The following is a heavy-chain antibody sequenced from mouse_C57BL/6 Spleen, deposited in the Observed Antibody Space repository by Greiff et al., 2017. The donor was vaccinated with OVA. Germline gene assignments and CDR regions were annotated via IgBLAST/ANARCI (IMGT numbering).Heavy chain of an antibody. V-gene: IGHV5-4*03. J-gene: IGHJ4*01. CDR1: GFTFSSYA. CDR2: ISDGGSYT. D-gene: IGHD2-4*01. CDR3: ARSGDYDLTEAMDY. Sequence: EVKLMESGGGLVKPGGSLKLSCAASGFTFSSYAMSWVRQTPEKRLEWVATISDGGSYTYYPDNVKGRFTISRDNAKNNLYLQMSHLKSEDTAMYYCARSGDYDLTEAMDYWGQGTSVTVSS.